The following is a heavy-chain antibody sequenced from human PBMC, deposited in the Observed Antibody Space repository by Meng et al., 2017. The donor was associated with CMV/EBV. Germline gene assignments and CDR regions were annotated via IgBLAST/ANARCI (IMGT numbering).Heavy chain of an antibody. J-gene: IGHJ3*02. CDR3: ARGGFRNYYDSSGYTKDAFDI. CDR2: IISIFGTA. D-gene: IGHD3-22*01. CDR1: GGTFSSYA. V-gene: IGHV1-69*05. Sequence: SVKVSCKASGGTFSSYAISWVRQAPGQGLEWMGGIISIFGTANYAQKFQGRVTITTDESTSTAYMELSSLRSEDTAVYYCARGGFRNYYDSSGYTKDAFDIWGQGTMVTVSS.